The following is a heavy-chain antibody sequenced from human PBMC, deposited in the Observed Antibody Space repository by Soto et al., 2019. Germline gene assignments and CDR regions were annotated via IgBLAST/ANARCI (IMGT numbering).Heavy chain of an antibody. CDR3: ARDTETLGPRANDALDI. Sequence: QAQLVQSGAEMKKPGASVKVSCKAAGYTFSAYTMNWVRQAPGQSLEWMGWINAGSGNTKYSQNFQGRVSITRDTSASTVYMELTGLKSEDTDVYYCARDTETLGPRANDALDIWGQGTMVTVSS. CDR2: INAGSGNT. V-gene: IGHV1-3*01. CDR1: GYTFSAYT. J-gene: IGHJ3*02. D-gene: IGHD3-3*02.